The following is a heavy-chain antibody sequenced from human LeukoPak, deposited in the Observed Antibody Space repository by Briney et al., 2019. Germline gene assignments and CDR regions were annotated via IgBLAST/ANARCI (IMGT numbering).Heavy chain of an antibody. J-gene: IGHJ4*02. CDR2: INAGNGNT. Sequence: ASVKVSCKASGYTFTSYAIHWVRQAPGQRLEWMGWINAGNGNTKYSQKFQGRVTITRDTSASTAYMELSSLRSEDTAVYYCARDLTGVRQWLVRYYFDYWGQGTLVTVSS. CDR1: GYTFTSYA. D-gene: IGHD6-19*01. CDR3: ARDLTGVRQWLVRYYFDY. V-gene: IGHV1-3*01.